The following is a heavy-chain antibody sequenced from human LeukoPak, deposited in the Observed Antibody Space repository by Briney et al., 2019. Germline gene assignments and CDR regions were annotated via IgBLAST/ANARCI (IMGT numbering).Heavy chain of an antibody. CDR2: ISSSGSTI. CDR3: ARMAGQWLAYWYFDL. Sequence: GRSLRLSCAASGFTFRSYEMNCIRQAPGTGMDWVSYISSSGSTIYYAVSVKGRFTISRDNAKNSLYLQMNSLRAEDTAVYYSARMAGQWLAYWYFDLWGRGTLVTVSS. V-gene: IGHV3-48*03. J-gene: IGHJ2*01. CDR1: GFTFRSYE. D-gene: IGHD6-19*01.